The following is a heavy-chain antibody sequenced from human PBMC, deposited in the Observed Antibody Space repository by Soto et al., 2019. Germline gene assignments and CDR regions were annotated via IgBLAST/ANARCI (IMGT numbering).Heavy chain of an antibody. CDR1: GFTFSGFA. V-gene: IGHV3-30-3*01. CDR2: ISDDGSNI. D-gene: IGHD1-7*01. CDR3: TRESCELDLRASCLQV. Sequence: QVQLVESGGGVVQPGRSLRLSCAASGFTFSGFAMHWVRQAPGKGLEWVSVISDDGSNIYYADSVKGRFTISRDNSKNALHLLNSSRTAEETVLYCCTRESCELDLRASCLQVWGQGTPVTVSS. J-gene: IGHJ6*02.